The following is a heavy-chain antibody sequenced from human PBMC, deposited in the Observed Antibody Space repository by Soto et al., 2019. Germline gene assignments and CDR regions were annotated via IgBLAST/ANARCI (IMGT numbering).Heavy chain of an antibody. CDR3: AKTSGDYFGSYYYYYMDV. D-gene: IGHD2-21*02. V-gene: IGHV3-23*01. CDR2: ISGSGGST. CDR1: GFTFSSYA. Sequence: EVQLLESGGGLVQPGGSLRLSCAASGFTFSSYAMSWVRQAPGKGLEWVSAISGSGGSTYYADSVKGRFTISRDNSKHTLYLQMNSLRAEDTAVYYCAKTSGDYFGSYYYYYMDVWGKGTTVTVSS. J-gene: IGHJ6*03.